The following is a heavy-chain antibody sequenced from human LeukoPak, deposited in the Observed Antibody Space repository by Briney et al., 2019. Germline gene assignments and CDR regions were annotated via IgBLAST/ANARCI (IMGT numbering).Heavy chain of an antibody. Sequence: SETLSLTCAVSGGSISRSGYSWSWIRQPPGKGLEWIGYIYYTGSTYYNPSLKSRLTISVDTSKNQFSLKLSSVTAADTAVYYCARGSNYYDSGKGWFDPWGQGTLVTVSS. CDR2: IYYTGST. CDR1: GGSISRSGYS. D-gene: IGHD3-10*01. CDR3: ARGSNYYDSGKGWFDP. J-gene: IGHJ5*02. V-gene: IGHV4-30-4*07.